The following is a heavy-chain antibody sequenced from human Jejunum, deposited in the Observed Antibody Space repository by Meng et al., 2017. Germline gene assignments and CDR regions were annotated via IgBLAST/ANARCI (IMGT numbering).Heavy chain of an antibody. D-gene: IGHD2-15*01. CDR2: IIAGNGNT. V-gene: IGHV1-3*01. Sequence: VQLLPAGAELKRPGASVKLSCKASGYTFTSSGIHWLRQAPGQRLEWLGWIIAGNGNTKYSQTFQGRVAITSDTSASTAYMELSSLTSEDTAVYYCARSENYSPFDYRGQGTLVTVSS. CDR3: ARSENYSPFDY. J-gene: IGHJ4*02. CDR1: GYTFTSSG.